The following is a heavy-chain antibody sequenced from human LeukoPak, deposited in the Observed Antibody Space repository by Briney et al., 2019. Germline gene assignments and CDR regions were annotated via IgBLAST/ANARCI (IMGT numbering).Heavy chain of an antibody. CDR3: ARGVGYCSSTSCYPPPFDP. D-gene: IGHD2-2*01. CDR1: GGTFSSYA. CDR2: ISAYNGNT. V-gene: IGHV1-18*01. Sequence: ASVKVSCKASGGTFSSYAISWVRQAPGQGLEWMGWISAYNGNTNYAQKLQGRVTMTTDTSTSTAYMELRSLRSDDTAVYYCARGVGYCSSTSCYPPPFDPWGQGTLVTVSS. J-gene: IGHJ5*02.